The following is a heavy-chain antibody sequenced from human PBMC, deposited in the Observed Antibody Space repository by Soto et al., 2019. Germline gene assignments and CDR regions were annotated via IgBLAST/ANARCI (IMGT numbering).Heavy chain of an antibody. V-gene: IGHV4-59*01. CDR1: GGSISSYY. J-gene: IGHJ5*02. CDR3: ARDGPQRGSVFDP. Sequence: SETLSLTCTVSGGSISSYYWSWIRQPPGKGLEWIGYIYYSGSTNYNPSLKSRVTISIDTSKNQFSLKLSSVTAADTAVYYCARDGPQRGSVFDPWGQGTPVTVSS. CDR2: IYYSGST. D-gene: IGHD1-26*01.